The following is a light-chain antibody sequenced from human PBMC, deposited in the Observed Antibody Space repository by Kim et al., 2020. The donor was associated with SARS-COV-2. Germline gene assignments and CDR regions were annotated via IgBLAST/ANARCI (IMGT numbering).Light chain of an antibody. CDR3: QQYGSTPLT. CDR1: QSVSSSN. Sequence: SPGERATLSCRASQSVSSSNLAWYQQKPGQPPRLLMYDASSRATGIPDRFSGSGSGTDFTLTISRLEPEDFAVYYCQQYGSTPLTFGGGTKVEIK. J-gene: IGKJ4*01. CDR2: DAS. V-gene: IGKV3-20*01.